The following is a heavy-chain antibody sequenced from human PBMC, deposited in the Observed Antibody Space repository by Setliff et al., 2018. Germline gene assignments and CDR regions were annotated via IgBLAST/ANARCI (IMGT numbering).Heavy chain of an antibody. Sequence: ASVKVSCKASGYSFTTYTMNWVRRAPGQGLEWMGWINTYTGNPTYAQGFTGRFVFSLDTSVSTAYLDISNLKAEDTATYYCARADHLVTTTFDYWGQGTLVTVSS. CDR2: INTYTGNP. CDR3: ARADHLVTTTFDY. J-gene: IGHJ4*01. V-gene: IGHV7-4-1*02. D-gene: IGHD4-17*01. CDR1: GYSFTTYT.